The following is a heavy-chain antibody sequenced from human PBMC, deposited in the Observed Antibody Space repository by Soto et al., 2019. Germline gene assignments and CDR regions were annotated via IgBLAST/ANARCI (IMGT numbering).Heavy chain of an antibody. V-gene: IGHV3-23*01. J-gene: IGHJ4*02. D-gene: IGHD3-3*01. CDR1: GFTFSSYA. Sequence: GGSLRLSCAASGFTFSSYAMSWVRQAPGKGLEWVSAVSGSGGSTYYADSVKGRFTISRDNSKNTLYLQMNSLRAEDTAVYYCAKEEVAGGVAGNFDYWGQGTLVTVSS. CDR2: VSGSGGST. CDR3: AKEEVAGGVAGNFDY.